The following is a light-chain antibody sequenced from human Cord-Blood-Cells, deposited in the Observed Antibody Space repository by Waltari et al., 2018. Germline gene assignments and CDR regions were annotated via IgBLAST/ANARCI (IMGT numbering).Light chain of an antibody. CDR2: EVS. V-gene: IGLV2-14*01. J-gene: IGLJ1*01. Sequence: QAALTQPASGSGSPGQSITISCTGTSSDVGGYNYVPWYQQHPGKAPKLLIDEVSNRPAGVSNLCSGSKSGNTASLTISGLQAEDEAEYYCSSYTSSSTYVFGTGTKVTVL. CDR1: SSDVGGYNY. CDR3: SSYTSSSTYV.